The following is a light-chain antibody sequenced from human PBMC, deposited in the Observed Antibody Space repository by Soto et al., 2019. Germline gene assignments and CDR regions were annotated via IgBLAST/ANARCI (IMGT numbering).Light chain of an antibody. V-gene: IGLV2-14*01. J-gene: IGLJ3*02. Sequence: QSALTQPASVSGSPGQSITISCTGTSSDVGGYNYVSWYQQHPGTAPKLLIYEVNNRPSGVSNRFSGSKSGNTASLAISGLQAEDEADYYCRSYTSSSTGVFGGGTKLTVL. CDR3: RSYTSSSTGV. CDR2: EVN. CDR1: SSDVGGYNY.